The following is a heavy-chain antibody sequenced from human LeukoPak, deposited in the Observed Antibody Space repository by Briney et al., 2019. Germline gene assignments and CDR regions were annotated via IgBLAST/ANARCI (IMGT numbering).Heavy chain of an antibody. Sequence: SETLSLTCTVSGGSISSYYWSWIRQPAGKGLEWIGRIYTSGSTNYNPSLKSRVTMSVDTSKNQFSLKLSSVTAADTAVYYCARERWLQLGSGFVGFDYWGQGTLVTVSS. J-gene: IGHJ4*02. CDR1: GGSISSYY. V-gene: IGHV4-4*07. D-gene: IGHD5-24*01. CDR3: ARERWLQLGSGFVGFDY. CDR2: IYTSGST.